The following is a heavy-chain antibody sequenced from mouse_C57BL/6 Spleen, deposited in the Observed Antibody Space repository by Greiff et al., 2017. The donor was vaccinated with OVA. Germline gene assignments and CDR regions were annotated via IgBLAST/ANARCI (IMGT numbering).Heavy chain of an antibody. Sequence: EVKVVESEGGLVQPGSSMKLSCTASGFTFSDYYMAWVRQVPEKGLEWVANINYDGSSTYYLDSLKSRFIISRDNAKNILYLQMSSLKSEDTATYYCARGDYYGSSPYWYFDVWGTGTTVTVSS. CDR2: INYDGSST. J-gene: IGHJ1*03. D-gene: IGHD1-1*01. CDR1: GFTFSDYY. CDR3: ARGDYYGSSPYWYFDV. V-gene: IGHV5-16*01.